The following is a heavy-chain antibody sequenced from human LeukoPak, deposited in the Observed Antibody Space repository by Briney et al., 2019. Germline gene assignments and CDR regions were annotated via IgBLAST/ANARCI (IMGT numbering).Heavy chain of an antibody. CDR2: INPNSGGT. V-gene: IGHV1-2*02. Sequence: ASVKVSCKASGHTFTGYYVHWVRQAPGQGLEWMGWINPNSGGTNYAQKFQGRVTMTRDTSISTAYMELSRLRSDDTAVYYCARGKKLRFLEWLFNGDYWGQGTLVTVSS. CDR3: ARGKKLRFLEWLFNGDY. J-gene: IGHJ4*02. CDR1: GHTFTGYY. D-gene: IGHD3-3*01.